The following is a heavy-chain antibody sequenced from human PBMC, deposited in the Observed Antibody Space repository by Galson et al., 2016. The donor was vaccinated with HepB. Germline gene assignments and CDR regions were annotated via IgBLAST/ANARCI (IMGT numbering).Heavy chain of an antibody. Sequence: SLRLSCAASGFTFSDYAMTWVRQAPGQGLMWVSTITGNSGNTEYADYVKGRFTISRDNFKNTLFLQMNSLSAEDTAIYYCARGDSYIVVVPAALADFKNDYWGQGTLVTVSS. D-gene: IGHD2-2*01. CDR1: GFTFSDYA. CDR3: ARGDSYIVVVPAALADFKNDY. CDR2: ITGNSGNT. V-gene: IGHV3-23*01. J-gene: IGHJ4*02.